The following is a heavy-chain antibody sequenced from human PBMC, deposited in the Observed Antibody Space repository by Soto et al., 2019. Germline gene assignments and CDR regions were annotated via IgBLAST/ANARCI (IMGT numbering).Heavy chain of an antibody. J-gene: IGHJ4*02. Sequence: PGGSLRLSCASSGLTFINYGMHWVRQAPGKGLEWVAVIWYDGSNQHYADSVKGRFTISRDNSKSTLYLHMNSLRVEDSAVYYCARGGYQQLEVDYWGQGTLVTVSS. V-gene: IGHV3-33*01. CDR3: ARGGYQQLEVDY. D-gene: IGHD6-13*01. CDR2: IWYDGSNQ. CDR1: GLTFINYG.